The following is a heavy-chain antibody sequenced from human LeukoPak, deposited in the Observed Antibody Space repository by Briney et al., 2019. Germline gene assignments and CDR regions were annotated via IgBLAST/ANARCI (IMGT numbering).Heavy chain of an antibody. D-gene: IGHD3-22*01. V-gene: IGHV4-59*08. CDR3: ARRKIVVIPPTDAFDI. J-gene: IGHJ3*02. CDR1: GGSISSYY. Sequence: TTSETLSLTCTVSGGSISSYYWSWIRQPPGKGLEWIGYIYYSGSTNYNPSLKSRVTISVDTSKNQFSLKLSSVTAADTAVYYCARRKIVVIPPTDAFDIWGQGTMVTVSS. CDR2: IYYSGST.